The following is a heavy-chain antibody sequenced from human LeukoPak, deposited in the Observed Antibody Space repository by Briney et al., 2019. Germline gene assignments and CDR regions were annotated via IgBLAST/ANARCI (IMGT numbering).Heavy chain of an antibody. Sequence: GGSLRLSCAASGFTFSSYWMHWVRQAPEKGLEWVADIKCDGSEKCYVDSVKGRLTISRDNAKNSLYLQVNSLRAEDMTVYYCVRGVGSSTSCYVRAFDIWGQGTMVTVSS. J-gene: IGHJ3*02. CDR1: GFTFSSYW. CDR2: IKCDGSEK. D-gene: IGHD2-2*01. CDR3: VRGVGSSTSCYVRAFDI. V-gene: IGHV3-52*01.